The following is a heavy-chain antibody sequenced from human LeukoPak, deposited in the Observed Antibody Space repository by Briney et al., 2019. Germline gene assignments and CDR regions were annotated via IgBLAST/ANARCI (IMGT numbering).Heavy chain of an antibody. CDR3: ARGTIVDH. J-gene: IGHJ4*02. Sequence: PGGSLRLSCAASGFTFSSYSMNWVRQAPGKGLEWVSYISSSSSTIYYADSVKGRFTISRDNAKNSLYLQMNSLGAEDTAVYYCARGTIVDHWGQGTLVTVSS. CDR2: ISSSSSTI. CDR1: GFTFSSYS. V-gene: IGHV3-48*04. D-gene: IGHD3-3*01.